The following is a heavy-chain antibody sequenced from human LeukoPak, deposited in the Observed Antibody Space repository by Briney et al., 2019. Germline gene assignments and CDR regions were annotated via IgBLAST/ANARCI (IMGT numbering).Heavy chain of an antibody. V-gene: IGHV3-23*01. Sequence: GGALRLSCAASGFTFSSYAMSWVRQAPGKGLEWVSAISGSGGSTYYADSVKGRFTISRDNSKNTLYLQMNSLRAEDTAVYYCAKDEVLLWFGEPHFDYWGQGTLVTVSS. CDR2: ISGSGGST. CDR3: AKDEVLLWFGEPHFDY. D-gene: IGHD3-10*01. J-gene: IGHJ4*02. CDR1: GFTFSSYA.